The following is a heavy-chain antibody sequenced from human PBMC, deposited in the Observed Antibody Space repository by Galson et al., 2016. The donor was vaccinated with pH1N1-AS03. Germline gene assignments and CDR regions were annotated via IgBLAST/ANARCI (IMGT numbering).Heavy chain of an antibody. CDR1: DFSLTSPGVC. J-gene: IGHJ4*02. V-gene: IGHV2-70*20. D-gene: IGHD6-13*01. CDR2: IDSDDDK. Sequence: PALVKPTQTLTLTCSFSDFSLTSPGVCVTWVRQPPGKALEWLATIDSDDDKYYTTSLKTRFTISKDTSKNQVVLTMTNMDPVDTATYYCARVWGAAAGYFDYWGPGNLVVVSS. CDR3: ARVWGAAAGYFDY.